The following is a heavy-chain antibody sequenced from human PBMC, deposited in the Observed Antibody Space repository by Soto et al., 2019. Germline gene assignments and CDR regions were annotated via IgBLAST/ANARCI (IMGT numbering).Heavy chain of an antibody. D-gene: IGHD3-22*01. Sequence: GESLKISCKGSGYSFTSYWIGWVRQMPGKGLEWMAIIYPDESDTRYSPSFQGQVTISADKSSSTAYLQWSSLKASDTAIYYCARPSKYNYDSSGYYWYGMDVWGQGTTVTVSS. CDR1: GYSFTSYW. CDR2: IYPDESDT. V-gene: IGHV5-51*01. J-gene: IGHJ6*02. CDR3: ARPSKYNYDSSGYYWYGMDV.